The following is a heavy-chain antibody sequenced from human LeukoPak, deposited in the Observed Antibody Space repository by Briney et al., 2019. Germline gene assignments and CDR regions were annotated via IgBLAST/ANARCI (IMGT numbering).Heavy chain of an antibody. CDR1: GVTVNSNY. V-gene: IGHV3-53*01. CDR3: AKDSSGPAY. J-gene: IGHJ4*02. Sequence: GGSLRLSCAASGVTVNSNYMSWVRQAPGKGLEWVSVIYSGAGTFYADSVKGRFTISRDNSKNTLYLQMNSLRAEDTAVYYCAKDSSGPAYWGQGTLVTVSS. D-gene: IGHD6-19*01. CDR2: IYSGAGT.